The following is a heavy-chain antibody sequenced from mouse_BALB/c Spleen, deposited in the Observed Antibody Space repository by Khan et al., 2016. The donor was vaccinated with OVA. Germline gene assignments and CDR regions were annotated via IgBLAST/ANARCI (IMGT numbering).Heavy chain of an antibody. CDR3: ARLAYYYDSEGFAY. V-gene: IGHV5-6*01. Sequence: EVQGVESGGDIVKPGGSLKLSCAASGFTFSTYGMSWVRQTPDKRLEWVATVSTGGHYTYYTDTVKGRFTISRDNAKNTLYLQRSSLGSEDTAIFYCARLAYYYDSEGFAYWGQGTLVTVSA. J-gene: IGHJ3*01. D-gene: IGHD1-1*01. CDR2: VSTGGHYT. CDR1: GFTFSTYG.